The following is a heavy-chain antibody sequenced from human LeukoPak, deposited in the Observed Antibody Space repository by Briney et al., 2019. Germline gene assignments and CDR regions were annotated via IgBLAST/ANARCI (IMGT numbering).Heavy chain of an antibody. D-gene: IGHD2-15*01. J-gene: IGHJ3*02. CDR1: GGTFSSYA. CDR3: ARELGDIVVVVAATGWFLPENAFDI. Sequence: GASVKVSCKASGGTFSSYAISWVRQAPGQGLEWMGGIIPILGIANYAQKFQGRVTITADKSTSTAYMELSSLRSEDTAVYYCARELGDIVVVVAATGWFLPENAFDIWGQGTMVTVSS. V-gene: IGHV1-69*10. CDR2: IIPILGIA.